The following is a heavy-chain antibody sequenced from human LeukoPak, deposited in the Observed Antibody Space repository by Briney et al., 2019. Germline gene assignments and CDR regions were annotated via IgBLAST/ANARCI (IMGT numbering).Heavy chain of an antibody. V-gene: IGHV4-34*01. CDR2: INHSGST. Sequence: SETLSLTCAVYGGSYSGYYWSWIRQPPGKGLEWIGEINHSGSTNYNPSLKSRVTISVDTSRNQFSLKLSSVTAADTAVYYCARGLGRDWGQGTLVTVSS. J-gene: IGHJ4*02. CDR1: GGSYSGYY. CDR3: ARGLGRD.